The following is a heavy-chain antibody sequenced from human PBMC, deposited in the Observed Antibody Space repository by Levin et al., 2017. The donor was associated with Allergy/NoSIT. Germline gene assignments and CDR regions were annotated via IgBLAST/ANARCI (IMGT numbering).Heavy chain of an antibody. V-gene: IGHV3-30-3*01. CDR2: ISYDGSNK. CDR1: GFTFSSYA. CDR3: ARVSSPHLYYFDY. J-gene: IGHJ4*02. Sequence: GGSLRLSCAASGFTFSSYAMHWVRQAPGKGLEWVAVISYDGSNKYYADSVKGRFTISRDNSKNTLYLQMNSLRAEDTAVYYCARVSSPHLYYFDYWGQGTLVTVSS. D-gene: IGHD2-15*01.